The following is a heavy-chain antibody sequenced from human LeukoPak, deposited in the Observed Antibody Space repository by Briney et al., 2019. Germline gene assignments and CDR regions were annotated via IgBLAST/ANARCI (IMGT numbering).Heavy chain of an antibody. Sequence: SVKVSCKASGGTFSSYAISWVRQAPGQGLEWMGGIIPIFGTANYAQKFQGRVTITADESTSTAYMELSSLRSEDTAVYYCARDAGSYGYHFDYWGQGTLVTVSS. CDR2: IIPIFGTA. CDR3: ARDAGSYGYHFDY. CDR1: GGTFSSYA. J-gene: IGHJ4*02. D-gene: IGHD5-18*01. V-gene: IGHV1-69*13.